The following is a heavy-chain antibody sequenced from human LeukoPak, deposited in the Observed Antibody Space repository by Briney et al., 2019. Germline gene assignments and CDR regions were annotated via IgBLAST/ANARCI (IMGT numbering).Heavy chain of an antibody. J-gene: IGHJ4*02. V-gene: IGHV4-39*01. CDR3: ARLSRSTYTYYYDSSGYYEYFDY. Sequence: SETLSLTCTVSGGSISSSSYYWGWIRQPPGKGLEWIGSTYYSGSTYYNPSLKSRVTISVDTSKNQFSLKLSSVTAADTAVYYCARLSRSTYTYYYDSSGYYEYFDYWGQGTLVTVSS. CDR2: TYYSGST. D-gene: IGHD3-22*01. CDR1: GGSISSSSYY.